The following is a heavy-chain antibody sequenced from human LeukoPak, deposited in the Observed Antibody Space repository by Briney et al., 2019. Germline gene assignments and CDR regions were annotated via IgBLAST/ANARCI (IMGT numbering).Heavy chain of an antibody. CDR1: GGSTSSRSFY. Sequence: SETLSLTCTVSGGSTSSRSFYWGWIRQPPGKGLEWIGSIYNSGSTYYNPSLKSRVTISVDTSKNQFSLKLSSVTAADTAVYYCAREPRYCSGGSCAFDPWGQGTLVTVSS. D-gene: IGHD2-15*01. CDR2: IYNSGST. V-gene: IGHV4-39*02. J-gene: IGHJ5*02. CDR3: AREPRYCSGGSCAFDP.